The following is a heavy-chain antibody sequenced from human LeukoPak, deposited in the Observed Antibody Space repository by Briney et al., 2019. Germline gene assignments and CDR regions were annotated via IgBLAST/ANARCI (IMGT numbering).Heavy chain of an antibody. V-gene: IGHV6-1*01. CDR2: TYYRSKWYY. CDR1: GDIVSSNSAA. Sequence: SQTLSLTCAISGDIVSSNSAAWNWIRQSPSRGLEWLGRTYYRSKWYYDYAVSVKSRITINPDTAKNQLSLQLNSVTPEDTAVYYCARMTTVVTRAYDYWGQGTLVTVSS. D-gene: IGHD4-23*01. CDR3: ARMTTVVTRAYDY. J-gene: IGHJ4*02.